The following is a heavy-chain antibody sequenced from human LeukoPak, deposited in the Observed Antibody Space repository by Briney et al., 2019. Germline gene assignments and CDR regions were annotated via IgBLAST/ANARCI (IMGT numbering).Heavy chain of an antibody. CDR1: GGSISSSSYY. CDR2: IYYSGST. J-gene: IGHJ4*02. Sequence: PSETLSLTCTVSGGSISSSSYYWGWIRQPPGKGLEWIGSIYYSGSTYYNPSLKSRVTISVDTSKNQFSLKLSSVTAADTAVYYCARLIPVGWLVGNWGQGTLVTVSS. CDR3: ARLIPVGWLVGN. V-gene: IGHV4-39*07. D-gene: IGHD6-19*01.